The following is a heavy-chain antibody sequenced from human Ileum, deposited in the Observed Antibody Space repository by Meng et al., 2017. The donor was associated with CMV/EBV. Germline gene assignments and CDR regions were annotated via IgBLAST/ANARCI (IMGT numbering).Heavy chain of an antibody. CDR2: MYGGGSST. D-gene: IGHD6-6*01. Sequence: TFGSSAMNWVRQTPGKGLEWVSVMYGGGSSTYYADSVRSRFTISRDDSKNALYLQMNSLRAEDTAVYYCVKGLYRSSYSSSSEYFHHWGPGTLVTVSS. CDR1: TFGSSA. CDR3: VKGLYRSSYSSSSEYFHH. V-gene: IGHV3-23*03. J-gene: IGHJ1*01.